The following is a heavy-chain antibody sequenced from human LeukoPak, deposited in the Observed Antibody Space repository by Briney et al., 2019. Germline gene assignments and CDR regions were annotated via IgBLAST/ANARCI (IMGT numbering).Heavy chain of an antibody. CDR3: ARVEGGGVVVDY. CDR1: GFTFSDYE. D-gene: IGHD2-21*01. Sequence: GGSLRLSCAVSGFTFSDYEMNWVRQAPGKGLEWVSYINSRTSTTYNADSVKGRFTISRDNAKNSLYLQMDSLRDEDTAVYYCARVEGGGVVVDYWGEGTLVTVSS. CDR2: INSRTSTT. V-gene: IGHV3-48*03. J-gene: IGHJ4*02.